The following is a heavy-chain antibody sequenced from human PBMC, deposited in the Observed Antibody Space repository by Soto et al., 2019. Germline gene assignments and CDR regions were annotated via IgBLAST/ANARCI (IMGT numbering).Heavy chain of an antibody. CDR3: ARANFGGILRFLEWSSLYGMDV. J-gene: IGHJ6*02. V-gene: IGHV1-2*04. Sequence: ASVKVSCKASGYTFTGYYMHWVRQAPGQGLEWMGWINPNSGGTNYAQKFQGWVTMTRDTSISTAYMELSRLRSDDTAVYYCARANFGGILRFLEWSSLYGMDVWGQVPTVTVCS. D-gene: IGHD3-3*01. CDR2: INPNSGGT. CDR1: GYTFTGYY.